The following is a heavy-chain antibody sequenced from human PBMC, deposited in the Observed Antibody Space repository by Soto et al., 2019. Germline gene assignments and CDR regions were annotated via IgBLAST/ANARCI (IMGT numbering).Heavy chain of an antibody. V-gene: IGHV1-46*01. CDR1: GYILSSYN. J-gene: IGHJ3*02. CDR2: INPSGGRT. D-gene: IGHD2-21*02. CDR3: ARGGLRHLMVMTAPHDAFDI. Sequence: ASVKVSCKASGYILSSYNMHWVRQAPGQGLEWMGIINPSGGRTSYAQKFQDRVTMTRDTSTNTVYMELSSLRSDDTAVYYCARGGLRHLMVMTAPHDAFDIWGQGTMVTVSS.